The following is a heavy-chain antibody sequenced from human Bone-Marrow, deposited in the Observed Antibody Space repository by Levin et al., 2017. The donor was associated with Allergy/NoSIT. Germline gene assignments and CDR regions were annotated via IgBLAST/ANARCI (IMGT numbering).Heavy chain of an antibody. CDR2: ISSGGDKT. V-gene: IGHV3-23*01. D-gene: IGHD7-27*01. CDR1: GFTLSTYA. Sequence: GGSLRLSCAASGFTLSTYAMSWARQAPGKGLEWVSGISSGGDKTYYADSVKGRFTISRDNSENTLYLQMDSLIADDTAMYFCAQARLGGEDFWGKGTTVTVSS. CDR3: AQARLGGEDF. J-gene: IGHJ6*04.